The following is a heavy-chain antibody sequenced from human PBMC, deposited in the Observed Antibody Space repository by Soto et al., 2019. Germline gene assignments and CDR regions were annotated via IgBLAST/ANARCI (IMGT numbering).Heavy chain of an antibody. CDR1: GYSFTSYW. J-gene: IGHJ4*02. CDR2: IDPSDSYT. CDR3: ARLELSGSYFMTTIDY. V-gene: IGHV5-10-1*01. D-gene: IGHD1-26*01. Sequence: GESLKISCNGSGYSFTSYWISWVRQMPGKGLEWMGRIDPSDSYTNYSPSFQGHVTISADKSISTAYLQWSSLKASDTAMYYCARLELSGSYFMTTIDYWGQGTLVTVYS.